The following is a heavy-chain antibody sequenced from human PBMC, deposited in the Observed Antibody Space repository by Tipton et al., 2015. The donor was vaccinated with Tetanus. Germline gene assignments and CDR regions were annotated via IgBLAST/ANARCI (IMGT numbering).Heavy chain of an antibody. CDR3: ARGVWFGPGPRYYFDY. D-gene: IGHD3-10*01. V-gene: IGHV4-4*07. J-gene: IGHJ4*02. CDR1: GGSISSYY. CDR2: IYSSGST. Sequence: LRLSCTVYGGSISSYYWSWIRQPDGKGLEWIGRIYSSGSTHYNPSLKSRVTMSLDTSKNQFSLKLNSVTAADTAVYYCARGVWFGPGPRYYFDYCGQGTLVTVSS.